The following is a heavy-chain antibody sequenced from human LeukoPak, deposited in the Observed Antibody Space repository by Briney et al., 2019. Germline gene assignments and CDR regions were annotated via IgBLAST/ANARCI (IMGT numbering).Heavy chain of an antibody. CDR1: GFIFSSYG. Sequence: GGSLRLSCAASGFIFSSYGMHWVRQAPGKGLEWVAVIWYDGSVKYYADSVKGRFTVSRDNYKKTLYLQMDSLRAEDTAMYYCARVAVERLYHYDSSGYHLDYWGQGTLVTVSS. V-gene: IGHV3-33*01. CDR2: IWYDGSVK. D-gene: IGHD3-22*01. J-gene: IGHJ4*02. CDR3: ARVAVERLYHYDSSGYHLDY.